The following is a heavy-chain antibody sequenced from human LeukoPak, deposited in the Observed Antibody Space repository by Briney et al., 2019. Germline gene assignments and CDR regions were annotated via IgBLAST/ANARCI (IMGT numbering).Heavy chain of an antibody. V-gene: IGHV1-18*04. CDR3: ARVGHFHWFDP. Sequence: ASVKVSCKASGYTFTGYYMHWVRQAPGQGLEWMGWISAYNGNTNYAQKLQGRVTMTTDTSTSTAYMELRSLRSDDTAVYYCARVGHFHWFDPWGQGTLVTVSS. CDR2: ISAYNGNT. D-gene: IGHD3-3*02. J-gene: IGHJ5*02. CDR1: GYTFTGYY.